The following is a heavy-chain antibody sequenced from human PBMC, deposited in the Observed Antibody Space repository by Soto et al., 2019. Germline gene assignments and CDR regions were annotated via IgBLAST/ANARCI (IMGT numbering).Heavy chain of an antibody. V-gene: IGHV5-51*01. D-gene: IGHD2-15*01. CDR3: ARPPLPGYSIHFNS. CDR1: GYIFIDYW. CDR2: VYPRDSDT. J-gene: IGHJ4*02. Sequence: GESVKISCKASGYIFIDYWIGWVRQMPGKGLEWMGIVYPRDSDTRYSPFFQGQVTISADSSTGTAFLQWRSLKASDTALYYCARPPLPGYSIHFNSWGQGTLVTVSS.